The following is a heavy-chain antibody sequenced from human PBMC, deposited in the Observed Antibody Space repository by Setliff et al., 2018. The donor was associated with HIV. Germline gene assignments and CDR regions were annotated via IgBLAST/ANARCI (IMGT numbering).Heavy chain of an antibody. CDR2: VYFTGTPTRRLSEYNPYRENPTRGTT. D-gene: IGHD1-26*01. CDR1: GGSIRNHY. CDR3: ASMWKVGA. V-gene: IGHV4-59*11. Sequence: SETLSLTCTVSGGSIRNHYWSWVRQAPGKGLEWIGNVYFTGTPTRRLSEYNPYRENPTRGTTDYNPSLRSRVTISLDVSKSQFYLRLTSVTAADTAVYFCASMWKVGAWGRGTLVTVSS. J-gene: IGHJ5*02.